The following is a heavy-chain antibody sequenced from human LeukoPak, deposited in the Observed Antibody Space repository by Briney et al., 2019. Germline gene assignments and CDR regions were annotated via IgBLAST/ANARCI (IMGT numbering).Heavy chain of an antibody. CDR2: ISYDGSNK. CDR3: ARDPRYYDSSGYLDAFDI. CDR1: GFTFSSYA. J-gene: IGHJ3*02. Sequence: PGGSLRLSCAASGFTFSSYAMHWVRQAPGKGLEWVAVISYDGSNKYYADSVKGRFTISRDNSKNTLYLQMNSLRAEDTAVYYCARDPRYYDSSGYLDAFDIWGQGTMVTVSS. V-gene: IGHV3-30-3*01. D-gene: IGHD3-22*01.